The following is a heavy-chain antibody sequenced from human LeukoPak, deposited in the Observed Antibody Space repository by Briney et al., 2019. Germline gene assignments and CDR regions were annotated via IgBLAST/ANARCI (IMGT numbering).Heavy chain of an antibody. V-gene: IGHV1-2*06. CDR1: GYTFTGYY. D-gene: IGHD3-22*01. CDR2: INPNSGGT. Sequence: ASVKVSCKASGYTFTGYYMHWVRQAPGQGLEWMGRINPNSGGTNYAQKFQGRVTMTRDTSISTAYMELSRLRSDDTAVYYCARAYNYYDSSEFDYWGQGTLVTVSS. J-gene: IGHJ4*02. CDR3: ARAYNYYDSSEFDY.